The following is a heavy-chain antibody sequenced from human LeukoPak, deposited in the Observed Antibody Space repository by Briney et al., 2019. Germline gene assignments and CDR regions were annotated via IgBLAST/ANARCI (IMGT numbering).Heavy chain of an antibody. CDR1: GYTFTSYA. V-gene: IGHV1-3*03. CDR2: INAGNGNT. J-gene: IGHJ4*02. Sequence: ASVKVSCKASGYTFTSYAMHWVRQAPGQRLEWMGWINAGNGNTKYSQEFQGRVTITRDTSASTAYMELSSLRSEDMAVYYCARGYHDSSGYYLHWGQGTLVTVSS. CDR3: ARGYHDSSGYYLH. D-gene: IGHD3-22*01.